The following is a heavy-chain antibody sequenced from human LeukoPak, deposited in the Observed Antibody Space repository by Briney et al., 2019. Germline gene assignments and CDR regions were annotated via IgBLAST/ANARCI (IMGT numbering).Heavy chain of an antibody. D-gene: IGHD6-19*01. J-gene: IGHJ5*02. CDR1: GGSISSYY. CDR3: AREYSSGWYGENWFDP. CDR2: IYYSGST. V-gene: IGHV4-59*01. Sequence: SETLSLTCTVSGGSISSYYWSWIRQPPGKGLEWIGYIYYSGSTNYNPSLKSRVTISVDTSKSQFSLKLSSVTAADTAVYYCAREYSSGWYGENWFDPWGQGTLVTVSS.